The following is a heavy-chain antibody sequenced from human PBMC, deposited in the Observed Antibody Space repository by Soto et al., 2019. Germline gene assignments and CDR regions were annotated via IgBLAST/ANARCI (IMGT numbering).Heavy chain of an antibody. Sequence: GGSLRLSCAASGFTFSSYGMHWVRQAPGKGLEWVAVISYDGSNKYYADSVKGRFTISSDNSKNTLYLQMNSLRAEDTAVYYCAKGFDFWSGYYPYGMDVWGQGTTVTVSS. CDR3: AKGFDFWSGYYPYGMDV. J-gene: IGHJ6*02. CDR1: GFTFSSYG. V-gene: IGHV3-30*18. D-gene: IGHD3-3*01. CDR2: ISYDGSNK.